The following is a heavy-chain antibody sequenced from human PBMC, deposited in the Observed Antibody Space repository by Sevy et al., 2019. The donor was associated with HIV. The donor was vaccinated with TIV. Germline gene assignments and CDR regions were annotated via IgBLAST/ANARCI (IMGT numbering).Heavy chain of an antibody. J-gene: IGHJ3*02. CDR3: ARDEAAAGDAFDI. CDR1: GFTFSSYS. Sequence: GGSLRLSCAASGFTFSSYSMNWVRQAPGKGLEWVASISSSSSYIYYADSVKGRFTISRDNAKNSLYLQMNSLRAEDRAVYDCARDEAAAGDAFDIWGQGTMVTVSS. CDR2: ISSSSSYI. V-gene: IGHV3-21*01. D-gene: IGHD6-13*01.